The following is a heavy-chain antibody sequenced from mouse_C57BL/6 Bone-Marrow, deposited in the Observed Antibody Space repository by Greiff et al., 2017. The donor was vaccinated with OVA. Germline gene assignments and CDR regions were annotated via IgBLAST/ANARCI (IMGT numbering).Heavy chain of an antibody. V-gene: IGHV1-5*01. CDR3: TAITTVISFYYFDY. Sequence: VQLQQSGTVLARPGASVKMSCKTSGYTFTSYWMHWVNQRPGQGLEWIGAIYPGNSDTNYNHKFKGMATLTAVTSTSTSYMELSSLTNEDAAVYYCTAITTVISFYYFDYWGQGTTLTVSS. J-gene: IGHJ2*01. CDR2: IYPGNSDT. CDR1: GYTFTSYW. D-gene: IGHD1-1*01.